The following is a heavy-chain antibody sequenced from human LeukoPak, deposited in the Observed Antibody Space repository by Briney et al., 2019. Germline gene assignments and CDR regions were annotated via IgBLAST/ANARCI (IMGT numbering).Heavy chain of an antibody. CDR2: IYTSGST. CDR1: GGSISGGSYY. V-gene: IGHV4-61*02. Sequence: PSETLSLTCTVSGGSISGGSYYWSWIRQPAGKGLEWIGRIYTSGSTNYNPSLKSRVTISVDTSKNQFSLKLSSVTAADTAVYYCASGYYYRGGYWGQGTLVTVSS. CDR3: ASGYYYRGGY. J-gene: IGHJ4*02. D-gene: IGHD3-22*01.